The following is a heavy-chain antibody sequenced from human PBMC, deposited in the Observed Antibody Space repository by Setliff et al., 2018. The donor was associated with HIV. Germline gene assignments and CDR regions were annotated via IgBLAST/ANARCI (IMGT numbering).Heavy chain of an antibody. V-gene: IGHV3-48*01. CDR3: ARAPRYGDVDY. D-gene: IGHD4-17*01. Sequence: PGGSLRLSCAASGFTFSSYAMSWVRQAPGKGLEWLSYMSDSGNSIYYADSLQGRFAVSRDDAKNSMYLQMDSLRVDDSAIYYCARAPRYGDVDYWGQGTLVTVSS. J-gene: IGHJ4*02. CDR2: MSDSGNSI. CDR1: GFTFSSYA.